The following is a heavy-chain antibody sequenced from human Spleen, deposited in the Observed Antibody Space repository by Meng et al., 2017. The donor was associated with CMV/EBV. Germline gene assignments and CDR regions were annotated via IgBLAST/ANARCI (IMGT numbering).Heavy chain of an antibody. CDR2: ISAYNGNT. V-gene: IGHV1-18*01. CDR1: GYTFTSYG. Sequence: ASVKVSCKASGYTFTSYGISWVRQAPGQGLEWMGWISAYNGNTNYAQKLQGRVTMTTDTSTSTVYMELRRLRSDDTAVYYCARFLRGYYDFWSGYDCMDVWGQGTTVTVSS. D-gene: IGHD3-3*01. J-gene: IGHJ6*02. CDR3: ARFLRGYYDFWSGYDCMDV.